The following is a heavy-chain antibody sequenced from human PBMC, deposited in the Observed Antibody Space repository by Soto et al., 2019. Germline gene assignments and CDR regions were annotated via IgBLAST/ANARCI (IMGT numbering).Heavy chain of an antibody. CDR3: SRSIWVEGGGPLDP. Sequence: QVQLQGWGPGLVKPSETLSLTCTVSGDSISNRYWSWIRQPPGKGLEWLGYIHSSGSTKFNPSLKSRVTMSVDTSKNQFALRRRSVAAADTAVYYCSRSIWVEGGGPLDPWGQGTLVTVSS. CDR1: GDSISNRY. CDR2: IHSSGST. J-gene: IGHJ5*02. V-gene: IGHV4-59*11. D-gene: IGHD3-3*02.